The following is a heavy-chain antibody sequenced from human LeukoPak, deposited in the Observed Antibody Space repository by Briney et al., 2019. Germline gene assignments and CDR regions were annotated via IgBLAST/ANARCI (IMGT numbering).Heavy chain of an antibody. Sequence: GGSLRLSCTASGFTFTNFAMSWVRQAPGKGLEWVSSMTGIGVSTYYADSVKGRFTISRDNSKNTLYLQMNSLRAEDTAVYYCAKLYWNYVRSPFDIWGQGTMVTVSS. CDR2: MTGIGVST. D-gene: IGHD1-7*01. CDR1: GFTFTNFA. J-gene: IGHJ3*02. V-gene: IGHV3-23*01. CDR3: AKLYWNYVRSPFDI.